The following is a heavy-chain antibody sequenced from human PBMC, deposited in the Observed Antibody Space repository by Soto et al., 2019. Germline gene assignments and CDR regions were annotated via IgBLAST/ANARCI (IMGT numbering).Heavy chain of an antibody. CDR2: ISSSGSFM. V-gene: IGHV3-21*01. D-gene: IGHD1-7*01. CDR3: ARDPPTGSTLDWFDS. J-gene: IGHJ5*01. CDR1: GFSFSSDS. Sequence: EVQLVESGGGLVKPGGSLRLSCAASGFSFSSDSMGWVRQAPGKGLEWVSSISSSGSFMNYADSVKGRFTISRDNAKNSLYLQMTSLKDEDTEVYYCARDPPTGSTLDWFDSWGQGTLVTVSS.